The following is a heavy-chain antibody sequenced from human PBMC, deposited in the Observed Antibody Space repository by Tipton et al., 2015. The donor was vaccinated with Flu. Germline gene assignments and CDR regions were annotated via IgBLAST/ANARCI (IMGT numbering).Heavy chain of an antibody. CDR3: ARGRRDYKSGSGLLGSYFDF. J-gene: IGHJ4*02. CDR2: VNYSGDT. Sequence: TLSLTCAVSGGSFNGYYWTFIRQSPGRGLEWIGEVNYSGDTDDHPSLESRLTISIDTSKNQFSLKLTSVTAADTAVYFCARGRRDYKSGSGLLGSYFDFWGQGNLVTVSS. CDR1: GGSFNGYY. D-gene: IGHD3-10*01. V-gene: IGHV4-34*01.